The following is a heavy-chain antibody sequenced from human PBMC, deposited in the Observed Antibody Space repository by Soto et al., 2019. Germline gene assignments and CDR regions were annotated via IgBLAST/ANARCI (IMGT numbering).Heavy chain of an antibody. D-gene: IGHD6-6*01. V-gene: IGHV3-9*01. CDR3: VKASTYSSSQGWFDP. J-gene: IGHJ5*02. CDR2: ISWNSGNI. Sequence: EVQLVESGGGLVQPGRSLRLSCAASGFSFDGYAMNWVRQPPGKGLEWVSGISWNSGNIDYADSVKGPFTISRDNAKNYLYLQMYSLRSDDTALYYCVKASTYSSSQGWFDPWGQGTMVTVSS. CDR1: GFSFDGYA.